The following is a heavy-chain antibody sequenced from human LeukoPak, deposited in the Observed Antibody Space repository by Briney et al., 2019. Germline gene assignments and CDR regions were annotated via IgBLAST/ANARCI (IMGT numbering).Heavy chain of an antibody. J-gene: IGHJ4*02. V-gene: IGHV4-39*01. CDR1: GGSISSSSYY. D-gene: IGHD5-18*01. CDR3: ARQAGYSYGYVGYYFDS. CDR2: IFYSGST. Sequence: PSETLSLTCTVSGGSISSSSYYWVWIRQPPGKGLEWIGSIFYSGSTYYNPSLKSRVTISLDTSKNQFSLKLSSATAADTAMYYCARQAGYSYGYVGYYFDSWGQGTLVTVSS.